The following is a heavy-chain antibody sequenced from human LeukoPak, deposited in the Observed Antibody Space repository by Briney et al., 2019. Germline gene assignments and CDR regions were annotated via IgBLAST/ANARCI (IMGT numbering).Heavy chain of an antibody. Sequence: PGGSLRLSCAASGFTFSRYTMFWVRQAPGMGLEWVSYISSSGTAMDYADSVKGRFTISRDNAKNSLYLQTNSLRAEDTSVYYCARVSYSPSPTPFDYWGQGTRVTVSS. CDR1: GFTFSRYT. CDR3: ARVSYSPSPTPFDY. D-gene: IGHD2-15*01. J-gene: IGHJ4*02. V-gene: IGHV3-48*01. CDR2: ISSSGTAM.